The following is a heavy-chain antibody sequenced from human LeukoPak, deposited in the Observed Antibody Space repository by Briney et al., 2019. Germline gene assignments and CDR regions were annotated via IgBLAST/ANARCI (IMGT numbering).Heavy chain of an antibody. CDR2: VGGDDTN. CDR3: ARDINWNYMDY. V-gene: IGHV3-23*01. Sequence: GGSLRLSCVASGFIFSEYAMNWVRQAPGKGLEWVSVVGGDDTNYYIDSAKGRFTISRDTSKNTPYLQMNNMGPEDAAVYYCARDINWNYMDYWGQGTLVTVSS. J-gene: IGHJ4*02. D-gene: IGHD1-7*01. CDR1: GFIFSEYA.